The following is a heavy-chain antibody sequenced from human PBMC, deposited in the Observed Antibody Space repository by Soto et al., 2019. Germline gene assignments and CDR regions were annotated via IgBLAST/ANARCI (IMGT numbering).Heavy chain of an antibody. D-gene: IGHD3-22*01. CDR3: AKYRGGYYNDSSGYPDY. J-gene: IGHJ4*02. CDR1: GFTFSSYA. CDR2: ISGSGGST. V-gene: IGHV3-23*01. Sequence: GGSLRLSCAASGFTFSSYAMSWVRQAPGKGLEWVSAISGSGGSTYYADSVKGRFTISRDNSKNTLYLQMNSLRAEDTAVYYCAKYRGGYYNDSSGYPDYWGQGTLVTVSS.